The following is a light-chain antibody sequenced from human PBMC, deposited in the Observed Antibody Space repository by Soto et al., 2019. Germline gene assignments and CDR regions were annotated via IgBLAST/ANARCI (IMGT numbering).Light chain of an antibody. V-gene: IGLV3-1*01. CDR1: KLGDKY. J-gene: IGLJ2*01. CDR2: QDS. Sequence: SYELTQPPSVSVSPGQTASITCSGDKLGDKYACWYQQKPGQSPVLVIYQDSKRPSGIPERFSGSNSGNTATLTISGTQAMDEADYYCQAWDSSHGVVFGGGTKLTVL. CDR3: QAWDSSHGVV.